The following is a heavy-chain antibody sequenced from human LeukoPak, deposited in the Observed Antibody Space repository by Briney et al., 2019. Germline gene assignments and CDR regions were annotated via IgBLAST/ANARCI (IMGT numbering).Heavy chain of an antibody. CDR3: AKDGITMIVVVTAFDI. Sequence: GGSLRLSCAASGFTFSSYSMNWVRQAPGKGLEWVSSISGGSTYYADSRKGRFTISRDNSKNTLYLQMNSLRAKDTAVYYCAKDGITMIVVVTAFDIWGQGTMVTVSS. CDR1: GFTFSSYS. J-gene: IGHJ3*02. V-gene: IGHV3-38-3*01. D-gene: IGHD3-22*01. CDR2: ISGGST.